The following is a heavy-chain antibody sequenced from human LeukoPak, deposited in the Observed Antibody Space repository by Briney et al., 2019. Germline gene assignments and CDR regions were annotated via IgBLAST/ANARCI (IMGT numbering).Heavy chain of an antibody. Sequence: GGSLRLSCAASEFTVSSNYMSWVRQAPGKGLEWVSNIRSGSSAIFSADALKGRFTISRDDAKNLLYLDMNSLRAEDTAVYYCARGHTAVTRHFDFWGQGTLVTVSS. D-gene: IGHD4-17*01. CDR1: EFTVSSNY. V-gene: IGHV3-21*01. J-gene: IGHJ4*02. CDR3: ARGHTAVTRHFDF. CDR2: IRSGSSAI.